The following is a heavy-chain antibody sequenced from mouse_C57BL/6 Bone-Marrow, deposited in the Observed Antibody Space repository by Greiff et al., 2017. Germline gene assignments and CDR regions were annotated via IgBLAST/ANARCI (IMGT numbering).Heavy chain of an antibody. Sequence: VKLVESGAELARPGASVTLSCKASGYTFTSYGISWVQQSTGQGLEWIGEIYTRSGNAYYNEKFKGKATMTADKYSSTAYMEHRTLTSEDSAVYFCESLFAYWGQGTLVTVSA. CDR2: IYTRSGNA. J-gene: IGHJ3*01. CDR3: ESLFAY. V-gene: IGHV1-81*01. CDR1: GYTFTSYG.